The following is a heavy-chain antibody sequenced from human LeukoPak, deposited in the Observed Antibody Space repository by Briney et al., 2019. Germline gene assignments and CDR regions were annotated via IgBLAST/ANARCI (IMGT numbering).Heavy chain of an antibody. V-gene: IGHV3-30*02. CDR1: GFTFSSYA. J-gene: IGHJ4*02. Sequence: TGGSLRLSCAASGFTFSSYAMHWVRQAPGKGLEWVAFIWYDGSIKYYADSVKGRFTVSRDNAKNTLYLQMNSLRAEDTAIYYCARDRTIAAAGTPADYWGQGTLVTVSS. CDR3: ARDRTIAAAGTPADY. D-gene: IGHD6-13*01. CDR2: IWYDGSIK.